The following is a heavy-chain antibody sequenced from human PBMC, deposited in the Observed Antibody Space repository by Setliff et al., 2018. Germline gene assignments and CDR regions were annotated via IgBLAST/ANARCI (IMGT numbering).Heavy chain of an antibody. J-gene: IGHJ3*02. CDR2: ISGYNGYT. V-gene: IGHV1-18*01. Sequence: ASVKVSCKAFGSTFAKYGTSWVRQAPGQGLEWMGWISGYNGYTVYAQELQGRVTLTTDTSTGTAYMEVRSLRSDDTAQYYCVRDRAAIVVGPPTAAFDIWGQGTMVTVSS. CDR1: GSTFAKYG. D-gene: IGHD2-2*01. CDR3: VRDRAAIVVGPPTAAFDI.